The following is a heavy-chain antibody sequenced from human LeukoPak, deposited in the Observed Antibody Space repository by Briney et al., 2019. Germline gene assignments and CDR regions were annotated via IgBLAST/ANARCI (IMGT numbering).Heavy chain of an antibody. CDR2: ISWDGGST. D-gene: IGHD2-2*02. CDR1: GFTFDDYT. J-gene: IGHJ6*03. CDR3: AKDGNQLLYRYDYYYYMDV. V-gene: IGHV3-43*01. Sequence: PGGSLRLSCAASGFTFDDYTMHWVRHATGKGLEWVSLISWDGGSTYYADSVKGRFTISRDNSKNSLYLQMNSLRTEDTALYYCAKDGNQLLYRYDYYYYMDVWGKGTTVTVSS.